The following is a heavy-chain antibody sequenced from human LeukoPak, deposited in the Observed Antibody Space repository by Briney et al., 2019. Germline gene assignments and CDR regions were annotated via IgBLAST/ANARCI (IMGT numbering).Heavy chain of an antibody. J-gene: IGHJ4*02. Sequence: GGSLRLSCTASGFTFGDYAMGWVRQAPGKGLEWVGFIRSKAYGGTTEYAASVKGRFTISRDDSKTIAYLQMNVLQTEDTAVYYCTREDSYNRRFDYWGQGTLVTVSS. CDR1: GFTFGDYA. CDR2: IRSKAYGGTT. V-gene: IGHV3-49*04. CDR3: TREDSYNRRFDY. D-gene: IGHD1-14*01.